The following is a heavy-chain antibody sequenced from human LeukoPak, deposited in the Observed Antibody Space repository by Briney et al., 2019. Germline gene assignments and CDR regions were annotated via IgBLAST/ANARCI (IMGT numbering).Heavy chain of an antibody. CDR1: GYIFSTYW. CDR2: SYPGDSDT. D-gene: IGHD3-22*01. J-gene: IGHJ3*01. V-gene: IGHV5-51*01. CDR3: ARPNITSYYDSRGSDAFDV. Sequence: GESLKISCQGSGYIFSTYWIAWVRQVPGKGLEWMGVSYPGDSDTRYSPSFQGQVTISADKSVSTAYLHWSSLKASDTAIYYCARPNITSYYDSRGSDAFDVWGQGTMVTVSS.